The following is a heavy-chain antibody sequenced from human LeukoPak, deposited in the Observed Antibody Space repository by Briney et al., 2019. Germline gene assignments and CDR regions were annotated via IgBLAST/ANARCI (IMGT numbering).Heavy chain of an antibody. CDR3: ARYVVYGSGKYYFDY. J-gene: IGHJ4*02. CDR2: INYGGTT. CDR1: GGSITSSNYY. D-gene: IGHD3-10*01. Sequence: SETLSLTCTVSGGSITSSNYYWSWIRQPPGKELEWIASINYGGTTYYNPSLKSRVTISVDTSKNQFSLRLSSVTAADTAVYLCARYVVYGSGKYYFDYWGQGSLVTVTS. V-gene: IGHV4-39*01.